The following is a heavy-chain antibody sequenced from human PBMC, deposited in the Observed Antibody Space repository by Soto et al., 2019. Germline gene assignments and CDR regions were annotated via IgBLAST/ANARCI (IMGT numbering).Heavy chain of an antibody. Sequence: ASVKVSCKPSGYTFTSYGITWVRQAPGQGLEWMGWISAYNGNTNYAQKLQGRVTMTTDTSTSTAYMELRSLRSDDTAVYYCARAVLSIAGGGAFDIWGQGTMVTVSS. D-gene: IGHD3-16*01. CDR3: ARAVLSIAGGGAFDI. CDR2: ISAYNGNT. CDR1: GYTFTSYG. V-gene: IGHV1-18*01. J-gene: IGHJ3*02.